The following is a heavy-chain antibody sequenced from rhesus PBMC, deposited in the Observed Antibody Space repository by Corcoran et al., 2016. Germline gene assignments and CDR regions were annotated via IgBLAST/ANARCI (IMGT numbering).Heavy chain of an antibody. CDR2: IYGNRWTT. Sequence: QVQLQESGPGLVKPSETLSLTCVVSGGSFSNYWWGWIRQPPGKGVEGIRTIYGNRWTTESTPSLKSRATISRDTSKNHFSLKLSSVTAADTAVYYCAARPQGLVGPYDYWGQGVLVTVSS. D-gene: IGHD1-44*01. CDR3: AARPQGLVGPYDY. CDR1: GGSFSNYW. V-gene: IGHV4-160*01. J-gene: IGHJ4*01.